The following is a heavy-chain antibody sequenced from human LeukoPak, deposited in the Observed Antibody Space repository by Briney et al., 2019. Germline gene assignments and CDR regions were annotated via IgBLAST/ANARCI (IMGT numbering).Heavy chain of an antibody. J-gene: IGHJ4*02. Sequence: QPGGSLRLSCTASGFTFDDYAMHWVRQAPAKGLEWVSLISGDGGTTDYADSVKGRFTISRDNRRNSLYLHMNSLRTEDTALYFCAKVYVGSWYAYDHWGQGTPVTVSS. CDR2: ISGDGGTT. D-gene: IGHD6-13*01. V-gene: IGHV3-43*02. CDR1: GFTFDDYA. CDR3: AKVYVGSWYAYDH.